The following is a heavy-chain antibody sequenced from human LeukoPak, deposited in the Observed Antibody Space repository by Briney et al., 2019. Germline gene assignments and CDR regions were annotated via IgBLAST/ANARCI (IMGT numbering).Heavy chain of an antibody. Sequence: YTLTAXSMHWVRQAPGKGLEWMGGFDPEDGETIYAQKFQGRVTMTEDTSTDTAYMELSSLRSEDTAVYYCATYYYDSSGYRHFDWYFDLWGRGTLVTVSS. J-gene: IGHJ2*01. V-gene: IGHV1-24*01. CDR1: YTLTAXS. CDR3: ATYYYDSSGYRHFDWYFDL. CDR2: FDPEDGET. D-gene: IGHD3-22*01.